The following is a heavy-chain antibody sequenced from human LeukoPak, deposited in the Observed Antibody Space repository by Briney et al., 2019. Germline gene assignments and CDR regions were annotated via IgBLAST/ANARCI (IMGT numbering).Heavy chain of an antibody. CDR3: ARGGWFGELGDYYYMDV. V-gene: IGHV1-8*01. CDR1: GYTFTSYD. D-gene: IGHD3-10*01. CDR2: MNPNSGNT. Sequence: ASVKVSCKASGYTFTSYDINWVRQATGQGLEWMGWMNPNSGNTGYAQKFQGRVTMTRNTSISTAYMELSSLRSEDTAVYYCARGGWFGELGDYYYMDVWGKGTTVTISS. J-gene: IGHJ6*03.